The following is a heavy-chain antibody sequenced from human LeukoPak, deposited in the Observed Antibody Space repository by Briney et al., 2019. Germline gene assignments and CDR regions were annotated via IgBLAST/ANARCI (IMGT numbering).Heavy chain of an antibody. D-gene: IGHD3-10*01. CDR3: ARAYGSGSAAFDY. CDR2: IYYSVST. V-gene: IGHV4-59*01. J-gene: IGHJ4*02. Sequence: PSETLSLTCTVSGGSISSYYWSWIRQPPGKGLEWIGHIYYSVSTNYNPSLKSRVTISVDTSKNQFSLKLSSVTAADTAVYYCARAYGSGSAAFDYWGQGTLVTVSS. CDR1: GGSISSYY.